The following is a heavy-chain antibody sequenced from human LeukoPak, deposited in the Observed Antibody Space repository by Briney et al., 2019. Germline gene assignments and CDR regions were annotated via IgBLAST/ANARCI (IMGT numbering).Heavy chain of an antibody. V-gene: IGHV6-1*01. CDR3: VRCVPTEYDILTGYYYFDY. Sequence: SQTLSLTRAISGDSVSNNSAAWNWIRQSPSRGLEWLGRTYYRSKWYNDYAVSVKSRITINPDTSKNQFSLQLNSVTPEDTAVYDCVRCVPTEYDILTGYYYFDYWGQGTLVTVSS. CDR2: TYYRSKWYN. D-gene: IGHD3-9*01. J-gene: IGHJ4*02. CDR1: GDSVSNNSAA.